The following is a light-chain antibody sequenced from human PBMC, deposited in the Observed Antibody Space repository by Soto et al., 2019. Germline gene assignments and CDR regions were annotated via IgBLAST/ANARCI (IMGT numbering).Light chain of an antibody. CDR2: AAS. J-gene: IGKJ4*01. CDR3: QQTYTNPIT. V-gene: IGKV1-39*01. CDR1: QNINTF. Sequence: DIQMTQSPSSLSASVGDRVTITCRASQNINTFSNWHQQKPGKAPKLLIFAASNLQTGVPSRFSGSGSGTDFTLTISSLQPEDSATYYCQQTYTNPITFGGGTKVEI.